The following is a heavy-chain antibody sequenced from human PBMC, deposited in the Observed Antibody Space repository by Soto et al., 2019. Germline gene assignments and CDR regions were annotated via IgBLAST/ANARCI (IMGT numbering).Heavy chain of an antibody. J-gene: IGHJ6*02. CDR2: IVVGSGNT. CDR1: GFTFTSSA. V-gene: IGHV1-58*01. D-gene: IGHD3-22*01. CDR3: AAKGVVTVYYYGMDV. Sequence: SVKVSCKASGFTFTSSAVQWVRQARGQRLEWIGWIVVGSGNTNYAQKFQERVTITRDMSTSTAYMELSSLRSEDTAVYYCAAKGVVTVYYYGMDVWGQGTTVTVSS.